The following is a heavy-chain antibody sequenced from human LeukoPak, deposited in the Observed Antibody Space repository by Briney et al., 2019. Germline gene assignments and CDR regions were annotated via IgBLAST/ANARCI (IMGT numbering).Heavy chain of an antibody. J-gene: IGHJ4*02. CDR3: ARVEGDCSSTSCYLFDY. D-gene: IGHD2-2*01. CDR2: ISSSSSYT. Sequence: GGSLRLSCAASGFTFSDYYMSWIRQAPGKGREWGSYISSSSSYTNYADSVKGRFTISRDNAENSLYLQMNSLRAEDTAVYYCARVEGDCSSTSCYLFDYWGQGTLVTVSS. V-gene: IGHV3-11*06. CDR1: GFTFSDYY.